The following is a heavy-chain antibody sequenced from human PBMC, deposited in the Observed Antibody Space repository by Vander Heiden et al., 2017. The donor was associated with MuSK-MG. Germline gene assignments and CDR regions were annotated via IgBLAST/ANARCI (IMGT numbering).Heavy chain of an antibody. CDR1: GFIFSIHW. J-gene: IGHJ2*01. V-gene: IGHV3-74*01. CDR3: VRETLGNRGPARYFDR. Sequence: EVQLVESGGGLVQPGGSLRLSCEGSGFIFSIHWMHWVRQAPGKGLVWVSRIYTDGSRTDYADSVKGRFTISRDNAKSTVYLQMDSLRAEDTAVYYCVRETLGNRGPARYFDRWGRGTLVTVSS. D-gene: IGHD7-27*01. CDR2: IYTDGSRT.